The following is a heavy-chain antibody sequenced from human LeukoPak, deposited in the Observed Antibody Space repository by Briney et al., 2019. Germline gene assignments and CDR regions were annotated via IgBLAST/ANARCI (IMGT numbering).Heavy chain of an antibody. CDR1: GGSISSSSYY. V-gene: IGHV4-39*07. Sequence: SETLSLTCTVSGGSISSSSYYWGWIRQPPGKGLEWIGEIYHSGSTNYNPSLKSRVTISVDKSKNQFSLKLSSVTAADTAVYYCARVPSERYSYGYYFDYWGQGTLVTVSS. CDR2: IYHSGST. CDR3: ARVPSERYSYGYYFDY. D-gene: IGHD5-18*01. J-gene: IGHJ4*02.